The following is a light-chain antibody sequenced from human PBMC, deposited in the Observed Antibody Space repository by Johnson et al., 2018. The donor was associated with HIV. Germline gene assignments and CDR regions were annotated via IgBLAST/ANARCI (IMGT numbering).Light chain of an antibody. CDR2: DNN. Sequence: HSVLTQPPSVSAAPGQKVTISCSGSNSNIGNNYVSWYQQFPGTAPKLLIYDNNKRPSGIPDRFSGSKSGSSATLGITGLQTGDEADYYCATWDSSLSAYVFGPGTKVTIL. CDR3: ATWDSSLSAYV. J-gene: IGLJ1*01. V-gene: IGLV1-51*01. CDR1: NSNIGNNY.